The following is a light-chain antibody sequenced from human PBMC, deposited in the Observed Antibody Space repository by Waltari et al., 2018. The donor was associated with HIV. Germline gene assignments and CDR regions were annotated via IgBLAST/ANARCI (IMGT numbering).Light chain of an antibody. Sequence: QSALTQPPSASGSPGQSVTISCTGTRSDVGGYNYVPWSQQHPGKAPKRLSYEVTERPSGVPDRCSGSSSGNTASLTVSGLQAEDEADYFCSSYAGSTNLVVFGGGTKLTVL. CDR2: EVT. V-gene: IGLV2-8*01. CDR3: SSYAGSTNLVV. CDR1: RSDVGGYNY. J-gene: IGLJ2*01.